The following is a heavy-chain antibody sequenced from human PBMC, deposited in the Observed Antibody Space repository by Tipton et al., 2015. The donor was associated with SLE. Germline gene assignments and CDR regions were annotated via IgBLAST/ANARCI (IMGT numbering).Heavy chain of an antibody. V-gene: IGHV1-18*01. CDR2: ISVYNGYT. CDR1: GYTFIHKG. CDR3: ARVVVGALDY. D-gene: IGHD2-15*01. Sequence: QLVQSGVEVKKPGASVKVSCKASGYTFIHKGISWVRQAPGQGLEFMGWISVYNGYTNYAQKFQGRVTLTTDTSTSTAYMELRSVRSDDTAVDYGARVVVGALDYWGQGALVTVSS. J-gene: IGHJ4*02.